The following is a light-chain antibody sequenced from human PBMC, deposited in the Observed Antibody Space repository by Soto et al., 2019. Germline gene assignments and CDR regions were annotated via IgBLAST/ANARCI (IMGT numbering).Light chain of an antibody. CDR1: SSDVGGYNY. V-gene: IGLV2-11*01. CDR2: DVG. J-gene: IGLJ2*01. CDR3: CSYAGSYTLV. Sequence: QSALTQPRSVSGSPGQSVTISCTGTSSDVGGYNYVSWYQQHPGKAPKLMIYDVGKRPSGVPERFSGSKSGNTASLTISGLQAEDEAYYYCCSYAGSYTLVFGGGTKLTVL.